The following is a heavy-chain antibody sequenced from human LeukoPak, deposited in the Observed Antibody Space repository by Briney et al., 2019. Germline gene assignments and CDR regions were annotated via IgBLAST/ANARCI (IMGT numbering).Heavy chain of an antibody. Sequence: GGSLRLSCAASGFTFSSYAMHWVRQAPGKGLEWVAVISYDGSNKYYADSVKGRFTISRDNSKNTLYLQMNSLRAEDTAVYYCAREGERITMVRGVIEGGYYFDYWGQGTLVTVSS. D-gene: IGHD3-10*01. J-gene: IGHJ4*02. V-gene: IGHV3-30-3*01. CDR2: ISYDGSNK. CDR3: AREGERITMVRGVIEGGYYFDY. CDR1: GFTFSSYA.